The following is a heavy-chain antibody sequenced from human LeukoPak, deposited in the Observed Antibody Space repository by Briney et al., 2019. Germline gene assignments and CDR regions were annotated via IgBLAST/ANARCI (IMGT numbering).Heavy chain of an antibody. V-gene: IGHV4-39*01. J-gene: IGHJ4*02. D-gene: IGHD4-17*01. CDR3: ARHSYGSLYFDY. Sequence: SESLSLTCTVSGGSISSSSYYWGWIREPPGKGREGIGRTYYSETTYYNSSLERRVTMSVDTSKNQLCLELSSVTAAHTVVYYCARHSYGSLYFDYWGQGTLVTVSS. CDR2: TYYSETT. CDR1: GGSISSSSYY.